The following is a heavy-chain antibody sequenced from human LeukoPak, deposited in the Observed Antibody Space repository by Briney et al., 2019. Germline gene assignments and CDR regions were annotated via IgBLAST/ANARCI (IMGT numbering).Heavy chain of an antibody. V-gene: IGHV3-21*04. Sequence: PGGSLRLSCTASGFTFSSYSMNWVRQAPGKGLEWVSSISSSSSYIYYADSAKGRFTISRDNSKNTLYLQMNSLRAEDTAVYYCAKDAGGAYDINGHIRFDYWGRGTLVTVSS. CDR2: ISSSSSYI. D-gene: IGHD3-22*01. CDR3: AKDAGGAYDINGHIRFDY. J-gene: IGHJ4*02. CDR1: GFTFSSYS.